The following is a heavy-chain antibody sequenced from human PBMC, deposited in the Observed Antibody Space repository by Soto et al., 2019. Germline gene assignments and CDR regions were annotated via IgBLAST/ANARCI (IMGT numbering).Heavy chain of an antibody. D-gene: IGHD6-6*01. CDR2: IIPIFGAK. Sequence: SVKVSCKASGGSFHSYSINWVRQAPGRGLEWMGGIIPIFGAKKYAQNLQGRLTITADRSTSVAYMELSSLRSEDAAVYYWALSPDGISCCSWFDPWGQGSLVTVSS. CDR1: GGSFHSYS. V-gene: IGHV1-69*06. CDR3: ALSPDGISCCSWFDP. J-gene: IGHJ5*02.